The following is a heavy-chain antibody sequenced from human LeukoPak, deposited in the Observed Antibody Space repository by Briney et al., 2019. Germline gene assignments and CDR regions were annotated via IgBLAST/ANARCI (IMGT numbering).Heavy chain of an antibody. CDR3: TMVTVTSSGWSDY. V-gene: IGHV3-49*03. CDR1: GFTYGDYA. Sequence: PGGSLRLSCTVSGFTYGDYAMSGLRQAPGKGREWVGFIRSKAYGGTTEYAAAVTGTFTISRDDSKSIAYLQMNSLKTEDTGVYYCTMVTVTSSGWSDYWGQGTLVTVSS. CDR2: IRSKAYGGTT. D-gene: IGHD4-17*01. J-gene: IGHJ4*02.